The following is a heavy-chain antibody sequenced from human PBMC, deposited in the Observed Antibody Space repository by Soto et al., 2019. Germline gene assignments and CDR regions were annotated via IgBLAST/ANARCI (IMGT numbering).Heavy chain of an antibody. CDR3: ARYPMVRGTPVKLDY. D-gene: IGHD3-10*01. CDR2: ISVYNGNT. CDR1: GYIFNSFG. Sequence: ASVKVSCKASGYIFNSFGFNWVRQAPGQGLEWMGSISVYNGNTKYAQKLQGRVTMTTDTSTSTAYMDLRSLTSDDTAVYYCARYPMVRGTPVKLDYWGQGTLVTVSS. J-gene: IGHJ4*02. V-gene: IGHV1-18*01.